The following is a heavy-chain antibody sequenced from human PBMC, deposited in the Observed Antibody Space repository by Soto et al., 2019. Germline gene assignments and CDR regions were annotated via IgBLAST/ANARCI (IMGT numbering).Heavy chain of an antibody. CDR2: TYPGDSDT. CDR1: GYSFTSYW. Sequence: PGESLKISCKGSGYSFTSYWIGWVRQMPGKGLEWMGITYPGDSDTRYSPSFQGQVTISADKSISTAYLQWSSLKASDTAMYYCARLLPSGVVISKKYYYYGMDVWGQGTTVTVSS. J-gene: IGHJ6*02. D-gene: IGHD3-3*01. V-gene: IGHV5-51*01. CDR3: ARLLPSGVVISKKYYYYGMDV.